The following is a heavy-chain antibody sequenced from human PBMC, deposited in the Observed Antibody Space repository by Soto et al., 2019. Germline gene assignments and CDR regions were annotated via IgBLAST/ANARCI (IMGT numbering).Heavy chain of an antibody. J-gene: IGHJ6*02. CDR1: VYTFTGYY. Sequence: XSVKVSCKASVYTFTGYYMHWVRQAPGQGLEWMGWINPNSGGTNYAQKFQGRVTMTRDTSISTAYMELSRLRSDDTAVYYCARPRSRWYYYYGMDVWGQGTTVTVSS. D-gene: IGHD6-13*01. CDR2: INPNSGGT. CDR3: ARPRSRWYYYYGMDV. V-gene: IGHV1-2*02.